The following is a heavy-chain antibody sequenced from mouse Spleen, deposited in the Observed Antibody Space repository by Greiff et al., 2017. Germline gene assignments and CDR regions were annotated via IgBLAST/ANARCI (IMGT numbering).Heavy chain of an antibody. J-gene: IGHJ3*01. Sequence: EVQLQQSGAELVRSGASVKLSCTASGFNIKDYYMHWVKQRPEQGLEWIGWIDPENGDTEYAPKFQGKATMTADTSSNTAYLQLSSLTSEDTAVYYCNANHPFAYWGQGTLVTVSA. CDR3: NANHPFAY. CDR1: GFNIKDYY. V-gene: IGHV14-4*02. CDR2: IDPENGDT.